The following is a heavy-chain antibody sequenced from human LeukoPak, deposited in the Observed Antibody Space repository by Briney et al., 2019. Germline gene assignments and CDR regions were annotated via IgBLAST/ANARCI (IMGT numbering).Heavy chain of an antibody. V-gene: IGHV1-69*05. CDR1: GGTFSSSA. J-gene: IGHJ4*02. D-gene: IGHD6-13*01. Sequence: SVKVSCKASGGTFSSSAISWVRQAPGQGLEWMGGIIPIFGTANYAQKFQGRVTITTDESTSTAYMEQSSLRSEDTAVYYCARGYVAAAGNYHYFDYWGQGTLVTVSS. CDR2: IIPIFGTA. CDR3: ARGYVAAAGNYHYFDY.